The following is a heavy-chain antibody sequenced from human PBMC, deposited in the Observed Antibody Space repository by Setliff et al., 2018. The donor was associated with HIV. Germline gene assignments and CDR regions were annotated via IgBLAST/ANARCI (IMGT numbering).Heavy chain of an antibody. Sequence: KTSETLSLTCTVSDDSISSNYWSWIRQSAGKGLEWVGRIYTGGRTNYNPSLKGRVTMSVDTSKNQFSLNLSSVTAADTAVYYCAREDYYYYGMDVWGQGTTVTVSS. CDR2: IYTGGRT. CDR1: DDSISSNY. V-gene: IGHV4-4*07. CDR3: AREDYYYYGMDV. J-gene: IGHJ6*02.